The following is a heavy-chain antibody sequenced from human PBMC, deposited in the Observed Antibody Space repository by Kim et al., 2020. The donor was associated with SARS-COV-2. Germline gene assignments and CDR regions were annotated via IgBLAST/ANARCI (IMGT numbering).Heavy chain of an antibody. CDR3: ARPLIYYGSGSSFAFDI. D-gene: IGHD3-10*01. Sequence: LKSRVTISVDTSKNQFSLKLSSVTAADTAVYYCARPLIYYGSGSSFAFDIWGQGTMVTVSS. V-gene: IGHV4-39*01. J-gene: IGHJ3*02.